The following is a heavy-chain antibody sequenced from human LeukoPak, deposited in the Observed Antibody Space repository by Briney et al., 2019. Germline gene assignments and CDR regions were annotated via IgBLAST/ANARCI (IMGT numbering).Heavy chain of an antibody. D-gene: IGHD6-19*01. CDR3: ARDAYSSGWYEGYYYGMDV. J-gene: IGHJ6*02. V-gene: IGHV4-59*01. CDR2: IYYSGST. Sequence: SETLTLTCTVSGGSISSYYWSWIRQPPGKGLEWIGYIYYSGSTNYNPSLKSRVTISVDTSKNQFSLKLSSVTAADAAVYYCARDAYSSGWYEGYYYGMDVWGQGTTVTVSS. CDR1: GGSISSYY.